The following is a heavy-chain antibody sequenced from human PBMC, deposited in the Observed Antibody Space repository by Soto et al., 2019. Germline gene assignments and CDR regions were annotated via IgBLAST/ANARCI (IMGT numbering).Heavy chain of an antibody. CDR3: ARNYGSGSYIMGYYYGMDV. V-gene: IGHV4-39*01. D-gene: IGHD3-10*01. CDR2: IYYSGST. J-gene: IGHJ6*02. CDR1: GGSIISSSYY. Sequence: PSETLSLTCTVSGGSIISSSYYWVWIRQPPGKGLEWIGSIYYSGSTYYNPSLKSRVTISVDTSKNQFSLKLSSVTAADTAVYYCARNYGSGSYIMGYYYGMDVWGQGTTVTVSS.